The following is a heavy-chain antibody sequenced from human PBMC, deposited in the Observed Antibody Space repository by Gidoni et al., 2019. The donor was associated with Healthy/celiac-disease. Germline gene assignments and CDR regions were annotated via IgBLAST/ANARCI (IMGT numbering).Heavy chain of an antibody. CDR2: FDPEDGET. Sequence: SCKASRYTLTELSMHWVRQAPGKGLEWMGGFDPEDGETIYAQKFQGRVTMTEDTSTDTAYMELSSLRSEDTAVYYCATGYSSSWFNNYFDYWGQGTLVTVSS. CDR3: ATGYSSSWFNNYFDY. J-gene: IGHJ4*02. D-gene: IGHD6-13*01. CDR1: RYTLTELS. V-gene: IGHV1-24*01.